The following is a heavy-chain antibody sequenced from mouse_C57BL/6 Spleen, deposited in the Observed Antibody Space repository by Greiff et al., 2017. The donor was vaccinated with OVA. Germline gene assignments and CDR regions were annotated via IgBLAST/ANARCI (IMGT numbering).Heavy chain of an antibody. CDR3: AGYGIFLAMDY. J-gene: IGHJ4*01. V-gene: IGHV5-16*01. CDR2: INPDGSST. D-gene: IGHD2-10*02. Sequence: EVKLVESEAGLVQPGSSMKLSCTASGFTFSDYYMAWVRQVPEKGLEWVGNINPDGSSTYYLAYLKGRFIISRDNAKNIPYLQMSSLKSEDTATYYCAGYGIFLAMDYWGQGTTVTVSS. CDR1: GFTFSDYY.